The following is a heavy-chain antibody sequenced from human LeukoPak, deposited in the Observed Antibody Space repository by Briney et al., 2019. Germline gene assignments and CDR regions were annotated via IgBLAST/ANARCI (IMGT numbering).Heavy chain of an antibody. D-gene: IGHD3-3*01. CDR3: AKGSFLAAFDI. J-gene: IGHJ3*02. CDR1: GFTFSTYN. Sequence: GGSLRLSCAASGFTFSTYNMNWVRQAPGKGLEWVSSITSSSTYTYYADSVKGRFTISRDNAKNSLYLQMNSLRAEDTAVYYCAKGSFLAAFDIWGQGTMVTVSS. V-gene: IGHV3-21*04. CDR2: ITSSSTYT.